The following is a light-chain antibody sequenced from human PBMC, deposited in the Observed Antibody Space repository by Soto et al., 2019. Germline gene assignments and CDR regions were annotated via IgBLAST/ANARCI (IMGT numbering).Light chain of an antibody. V-gene: IGKV3-20*01. J-gene: IGKJ1*01. CDR1: QSVRKNY. CDR2: GAS. CDR3: QQYDSSPRT. Sequence: IVLTQSPGTLALSPGERATLSRRASQSVRKNYLAWYPQKPGQAPRXXIYGASTRATGIPARFIGSGAGTDFILTISRLEPEDVEVDYCQQYDSSPRTFGQGTKVDIK.